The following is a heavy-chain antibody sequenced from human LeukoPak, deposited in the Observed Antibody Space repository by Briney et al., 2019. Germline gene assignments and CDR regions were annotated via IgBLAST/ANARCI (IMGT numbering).Heavy chain of an antibody. J-gene: IGHJ6*03. V-gene: IGHV3-74*01. CDR2: INTDGSRT. CDR3: ARDPHNYYYYYMDV. Sequence: GGSLRLSCAASGFTFSSYWMHWVRQAPGKGLVWVSRINTDGSRTSYADSVKGRFTISRDNAKNTLYLQMNSLRAEDTAVYYCARDPHNYYYYYMDVWGKGTTVTVSS. CDR1: GFTFSSYW.